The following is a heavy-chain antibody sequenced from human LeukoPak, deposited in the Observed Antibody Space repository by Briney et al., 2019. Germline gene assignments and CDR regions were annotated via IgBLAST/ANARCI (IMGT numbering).Heavy chain of an antibody. V-gene: IGHV3-7*01. D-gene: IGHD2-8*02. CDR1: GFTLSDYW. CDR2: INKDGGEI. Sequence: GGSLRLSCAVSGFTLSDYWMRWVRQAPGKGLEWVAAINKDGGEIQYVNSVKGRFTISRDNARNSVYLQMTSLGAEDTAVYYCATYTQHFGAPGGADYWGLGTLVTVSS. J-gene: IGHJ4*02. CDR3: ATYTQHFGAPGGADY.